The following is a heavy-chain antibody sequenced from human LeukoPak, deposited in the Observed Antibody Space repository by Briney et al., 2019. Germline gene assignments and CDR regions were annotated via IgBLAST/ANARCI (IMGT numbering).Heavy chain of an antibody. CDR1: GFTLSSYS. V-gene: IGHV3-48*01. D-gene: IGHD6-19*01. Sequence: GGSLRLSCATSGFTLSSYSMSWVRQAPGKGLEGVSYISSGSTTIYYADSVKGRFTISRDNAKNSLYLQMNSLRAEDTAVYYCARDVEQWLVRVYYFDYWGQGTLVTVSS. CDR3: ARDVEQWLVRVYYFDY. J-gene: IGHJ4*02. CDR2: ISSGSTTI.